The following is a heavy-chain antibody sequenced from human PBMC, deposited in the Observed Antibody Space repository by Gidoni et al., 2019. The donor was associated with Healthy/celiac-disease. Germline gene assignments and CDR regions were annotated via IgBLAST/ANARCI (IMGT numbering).Heavy chain of an antibody. CDR1: GFTCSSYW. Sequence: EVQLVESGGGLVQPGGSLRLSCAASGFTCSSYWMSWVRQAPGKGLEWVANIKQDGSEKYYVDSVKGRFTISRDNAKNSLYLQMNSLRAEDTAVYYCAREGKTDYYGSGSYLLWFDPWGQGTLVTVSS. CDR3: AREGKTDYYGSGSYLLWFDP. D-gene: IGHD3-10*01. J-gene: IGHJ5*02. CDR2: IKQDGSEK. V-gene: IGHV3-7*01.